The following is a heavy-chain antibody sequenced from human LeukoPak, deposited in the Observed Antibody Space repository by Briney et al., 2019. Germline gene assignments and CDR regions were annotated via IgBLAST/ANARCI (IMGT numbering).Heavy chain of an antibody. D-gene: IGHD3-3*01. CDR2: IKQDGSGK. CDR1: GFTFSNYW. J-gene: IGHJ5*02. CDR3: ARDSVGPYYDFWSGP. V-gene: IGHV3-7*01. Sequence: PGGSLRLSCAASGFTFSNYWMSWVRQAPGKGLEWVANIKQDGSGKYYVDSVKGRFTISRDNAKNSLYLQMNSLRAEDTAVYYCARDSVGPYYDFWSGPWGQGTLVTVSS.